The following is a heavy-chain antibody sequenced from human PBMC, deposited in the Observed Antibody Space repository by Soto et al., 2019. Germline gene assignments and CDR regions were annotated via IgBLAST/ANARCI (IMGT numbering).Heavy chain of an antibody. CDR1: GFTFSTYG. V-gene: IGHV3-30*18. CDR3: AKAGCRSSSCYDY. Sequence: GGSLRLSCAASGFTFSTYGMHWVRQAPGKGLEWVAVISYDGNNKRYADSVKGRFTISRDNSKNTLYLQMNSLRAEDTAVYYCAKAGCRSSSCYDYWGQGTLVTVSS. D-gene: IGHD2-2*01. CDR2: ISYDGNNK. J-gene: IGHJ4*02.